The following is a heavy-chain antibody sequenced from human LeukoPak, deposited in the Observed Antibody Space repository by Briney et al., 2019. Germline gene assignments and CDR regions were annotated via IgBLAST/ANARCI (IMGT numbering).Heavy chain of an antibody. Sequence: ASVKVSCKASGYTFTSYGISWVRQAPGQGLEWMGWISAYNGNTNYAQKLQGRVTMTTDTSTSTAYMELRSLRSDDTAVYYCAREEGIAVAGAYYYYYYMDVWGKGTTVTISS. CDR3: AREEGIAVAGAYYYYYYMDV. D-gene: IGHD6-19*01. CDR2: ISAYNGNT. CDR1: GYTFTSYG. V-gene: IGHV1-18*01. J-gene: IGHJ6*03.